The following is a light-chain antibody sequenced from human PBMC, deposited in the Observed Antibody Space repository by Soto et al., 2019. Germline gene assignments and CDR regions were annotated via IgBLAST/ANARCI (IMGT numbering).Light chain of an antibody. J-gene: IGKJ4*01. CDR1: ENIGKY. Sequence: DIQMTQSPSSLSASVGDRVTITCRASENIGKYLNWYQQKQGKAPKIVIYGASSLQSGVPSRFSGSGSGTDFTLTISSLQPEDFAMYYCQQSFSTHALTFGGGTKVDIK. CDR3: QQSFSTHALT. CDR2: GAS. V-gene: IGKV1-39*01.